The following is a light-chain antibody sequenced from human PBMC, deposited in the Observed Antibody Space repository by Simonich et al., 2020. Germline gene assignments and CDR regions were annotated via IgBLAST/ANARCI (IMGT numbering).Light chain of an antibody. CDR2: EDN. CDR1: SGSIASNY. V-gene: IGLV6-57*03. Sequence: NFMLTQPHSVSESPGKTVTISCTRSSGSIASNYVQWYQQRPGSAPTTVSYEDNQSPSWVPDRFSGSIDSSSNSASLTISGLKTEDEADYYCQSYDSSNHRGVFGGGTKLTVL. J-gene: IGLJ2*01. CDR3: QSYDSSNHRGV.